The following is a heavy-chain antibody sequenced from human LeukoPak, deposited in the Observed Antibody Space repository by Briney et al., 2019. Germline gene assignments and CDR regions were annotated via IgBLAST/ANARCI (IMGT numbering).Heavy chain of an antibody. Sequence: GASVTVSCTASGYTFTNYYIHWVRQAPGQGLEWMGIINPSGGRTSYAQKFQGRVTMTRDTSTSTVYMDLSSLRSEDTALYYCARDPPVRTRPFDIWGQGTMVTVSS. V-gene: IGHV1-46*01. CDR1: GYTFTNYY. D-gene: IGHD3-10*01. J-gene: IGHJ3*02. CDR2: INPSGGRT. CDR3: ARDPPVRTRPFDI.